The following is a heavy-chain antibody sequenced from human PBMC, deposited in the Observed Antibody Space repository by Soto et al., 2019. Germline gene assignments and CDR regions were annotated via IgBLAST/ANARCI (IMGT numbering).Heavy chain of an antibody. CDR1: GYSFTSYW. V-gene: IGHV5-51*01. Sequence: PGESLKISCKGSGYSFTSYWMGWVRQMPGKGLECMGIIYPGDSDTRYSPSFQGQVTISADKSISTAYLQWSSLKASDTAMYYCARHGGYDFWSGYKPRPGATSGPWGRGTLVTVSS. CDR3: ARHGGYDFWSGYKPRPGATSGP. D-gene: IGHD3-3*01. J-gene: IGHJ5*02. CDR2: IYPGDSDT.